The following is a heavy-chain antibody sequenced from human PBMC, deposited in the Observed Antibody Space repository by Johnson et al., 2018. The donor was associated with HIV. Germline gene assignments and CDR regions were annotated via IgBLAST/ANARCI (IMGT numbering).Heavy chain of an antibody. CDR1: GFTFSSYA. Sequence: MLLVESGGGLVQPGGSLRLSCAASGFTFSSYAMSWVRQAPGKGLEWVSAISGSGGSPYYADSVKGRFTISRDNTKNPVYLQMNSPTAEDTAVYYCARESLTTSDAFDMWGQGTMVTVSS. V-gene: IGHV3-23*04. CDR3: ARESLTTSDAFDM. J-gene: IGHJ3*02. D-gene: IGHD1-1*01. CDR2: ISGSGGSP.